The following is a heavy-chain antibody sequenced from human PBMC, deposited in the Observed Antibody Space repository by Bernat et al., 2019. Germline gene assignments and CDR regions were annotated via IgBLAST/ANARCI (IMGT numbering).Heavy chain of an antibody. D-gene: IGHD5-12*01. CDR2: ISYDGSNK. CDR3: ARDSTIFDSGYDLYYFDY. Sequence: QVQLVESGGGVVQPGRSLRHSCAASGFTFSSYAIHWVRQAPGKGLEWVAVISYDGSNKYYADSVKGRFTISRDNSKNTLYLQMNSLRAEDTAVYYCARDSTIFDSGYDLYYFDYWGQGTLVTVSS. V-gene: IGHV3-30-3*01. CDR1: GFTFSSYA. J-gene: IGHJ4*02.